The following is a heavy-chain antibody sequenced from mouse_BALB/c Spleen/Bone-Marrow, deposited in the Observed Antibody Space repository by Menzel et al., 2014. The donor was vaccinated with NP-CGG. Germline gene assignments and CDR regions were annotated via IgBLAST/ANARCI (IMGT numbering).Heavy chain of an antibody. CDR1: GFNIKDTY. CDR3: ARGIPYYPMDF. V-gene: IGHV14-3*02. J-gene: IGHJ4*01. D-gene: IGHD5-1-1*01. CDR2: IDPANGNT. Sequence: VQLKQSGAELVKPGASVKLSCTASGFNIKDTYMHWVKQRPEQGLEWIGRIDPANGNTKFAPKFQGKATITADTSSNTAYLHLSSLTSEDTAVYYYARGIPYYPMDFWGQGTSVTVSS.